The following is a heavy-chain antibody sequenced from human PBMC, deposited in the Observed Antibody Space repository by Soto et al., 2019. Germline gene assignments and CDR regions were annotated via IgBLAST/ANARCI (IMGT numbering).Heavy chain of an antibody. V-gene: IGHV4-59*12. J-gene: IGHJ4*02. Sequence: SETLSLTCIVSGGSISSYYWSWIRQPPGKGLEWIGYFYYSGNTNYNPSLRGRVTISVDTSKNTPFLQMNSLRAEDTAIYYCAKKVNSGPGSQYFDYWGQGTLVTVSS. CDR1: GGSISSYY. CDR2: FYYSGNT. D-gene: IGHD3-10*01. CDR3: AKKVNSGPGSQYFDY.